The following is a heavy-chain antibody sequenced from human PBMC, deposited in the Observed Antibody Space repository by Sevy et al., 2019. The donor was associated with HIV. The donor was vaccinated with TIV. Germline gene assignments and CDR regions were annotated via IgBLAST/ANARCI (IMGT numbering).Heavy chain of an antibody. CDR3: ASSRSGYFDSSGYYIY. CDR2: IYPDDSAS. D-gene: IGHD3-22*01. Sequence: GESLKISCKGSGYSFTSHWIGWVRHMPGKGLEWMGIIYPDDSASRYSPSFQGQVTFSAEKSISTAYLQWSSLKASDTAMYYCASSRSGYFDSSGYYIYWGQGTLVTVSS. J-gene: IGHJ4*02. V-gene: IGHV5-51*01. CDR1: GYSFTSHW.